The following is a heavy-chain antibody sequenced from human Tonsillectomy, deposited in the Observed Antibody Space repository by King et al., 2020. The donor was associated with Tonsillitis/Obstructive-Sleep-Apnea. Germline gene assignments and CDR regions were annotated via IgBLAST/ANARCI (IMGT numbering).Heavy chain of an antibody. CDR2: INHSGGSR. CDR3: AKVDHYEFWSSYFAS. V-gene: IGHV3-23*04. J-gene: IGHJ4*02. CDR1: GFSFTSYA. Sequence: VQLVESGGDLVQPGGSLRLSCATSGFSFTSYAMGWVRQAPGKGLEWVSGINHSGGSRYYADSVKGRFTISRDNSKNTLSLQMNILRAEDTALYYCAKVDHYEFWSSYFASGGQGTLVTVSS. D-gene: IGHD3-3*01.